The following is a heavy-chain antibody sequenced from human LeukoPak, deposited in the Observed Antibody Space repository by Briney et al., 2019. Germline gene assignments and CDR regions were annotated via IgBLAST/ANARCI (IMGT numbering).Heavy chain of an antibody. V-gene: IGHV4-38-2*02. CDR1: GYSISSGYY. D-gene: IGHD6-13*01. J-gene: IGHJ5*02. CDR3: ARVVAAAGNNWFDP. Sequence: SETLSLTCSVSGYSISSGYYWGWIRQPPGKGLEWIGSIFHSGNTYYNPSLKSRVTISVDTSKNQFSLKLNSVSAADTAVYYCARVVAAAGNNWFDPWGQGTLVTVSS. CDR2: IFHSGNT.